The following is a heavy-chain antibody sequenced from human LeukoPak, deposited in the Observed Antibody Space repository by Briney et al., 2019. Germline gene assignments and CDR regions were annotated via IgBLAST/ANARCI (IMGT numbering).Heavy chain of an antibody. Sequence: SVKVSCKASGGTFSSYAISWVRQAPGQGLEWMGGIIPIFGTANYAQKFQGRVTITTDESTSTAYMELSSLRSEDTAVYYCARGYYDYVWGSYRSEGDWFDPWRQGTLVTVSS. D-gene: IGHD3-16*02. V-gene: IGHV1-69*05. CDR3: ARGYYDYVWGSYRSEGDWFDP. CDR1: GGTFSSYA. J-gene: IGHJ5*02. CDR2: IIPIFGTA.